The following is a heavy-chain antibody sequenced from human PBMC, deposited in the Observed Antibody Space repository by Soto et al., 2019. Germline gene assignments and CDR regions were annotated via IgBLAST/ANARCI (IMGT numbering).Heavy chain of an antibody. CDR2: TYYKSKWYN. Sequence: SQTLSLTCAISGDSVSSDSVAWNWIRQSPSRGLEYLGRTYYKSKWYNDYAVSVKSRISINPDTSKNQFSLQLNSVTPEDTAVYYCTRGNFKNWFDPWGQGTLVTRLL. V-gene: IGHV6-1*01. CDR3: TRGNFKNWFDP. CDR1: GDSVSSDSVA. J-gene: IGHJ5*02. D-gene: IGHD3-3*01.